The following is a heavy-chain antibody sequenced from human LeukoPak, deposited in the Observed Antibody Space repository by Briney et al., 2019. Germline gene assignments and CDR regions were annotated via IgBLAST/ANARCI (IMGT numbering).Heavy chain of an antibody. CDR2: IYYSGST. CDR3: ARDLGLRWSYAAFDI. Sequence: PSETLSLTCTVSGGSISSYYGSWIRQPPGKGLEWIGYIYYSGSTNYNPSLKSRVTISVDKSKNQFSLKLSSVTAADTAVYYCARDLGLRWSYAAFDIWGQGTMVTVSS. D-gene: IGHD4-23*01. J-gene: IGHJ3*02. V-gene: IGHV4-59*12. CDR1: GGSISSYY.